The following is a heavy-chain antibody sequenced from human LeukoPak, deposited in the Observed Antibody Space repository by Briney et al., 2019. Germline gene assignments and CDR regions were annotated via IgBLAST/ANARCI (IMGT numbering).Heavy chain of an antibody. J-gene: IGHJ5*02. CDR3: AREDDSSGYYPVNWFDP. V-gene: IGHV4-38-2*02. D-gene: IGHD3-22*01. CDR2: IYHSGST. CDR1: GYSISSGYY. Sequence: PSETLSLTCTVSGYSISSGYYWGWIRQPPGRGLEWIGSIYHSGSTYYNPSLKSRVTISVDTSKNQFSLKLSSVTAADTAVYYCAREDDSSGYYPVNWFDPWGQGTLVTVSS.